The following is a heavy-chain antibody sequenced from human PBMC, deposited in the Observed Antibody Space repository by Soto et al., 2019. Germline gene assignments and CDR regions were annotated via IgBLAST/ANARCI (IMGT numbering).Heavy chain of an antibody. CDR3: ARDTGYDFWSGYLAHYGMDV. Sequence: ASVKVSCKASGYTFTSYDINWVRQATGQGLEWMGWMNPNSGNTGYAQKFQGRVTMTRNTSISTAYMELSSLRSEDTAVYYCARDTGYDFWSGYLAHYGMDVWGQGTTVTVSS. D-gene: IGHD3-3*01. CDR1: GYTFTSYD. V-gene: IGHV1-8*01. CDR2: MNPNSGNT. J-gene: IGHJ6*02.